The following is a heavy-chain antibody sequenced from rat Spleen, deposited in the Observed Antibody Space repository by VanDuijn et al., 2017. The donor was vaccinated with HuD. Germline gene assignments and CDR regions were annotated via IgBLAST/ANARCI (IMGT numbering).Heavy chain of an antibody. CDR1: GFTFNNYW. J-gene: IGHJ2*01. CDR3: TRRGHTMGLTSRYFDY. Sequence: EVQLVEPGGGLVQPGRSLKLSCVASGFTFNNYWMTWIRQAPGKGLEWVASITNAAGKVHYPDSVKGRFTISRDNAKSTLYLQMNSLRSEDTATYYCTRRGHTMGLTSRYFDYWGQGVMVTVSS. D-gene: IGHD1-9*01. CDR2: ITNAAGKV. V-gene: IGHV5-31*01.